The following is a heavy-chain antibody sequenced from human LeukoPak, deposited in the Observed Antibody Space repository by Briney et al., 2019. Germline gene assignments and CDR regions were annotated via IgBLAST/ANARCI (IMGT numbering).Heavy chain of an antibody. J-gene: IGHJ6*03. Sequence: ASVPVSCKASGGTFSSYAVSWVRQAPGRGLEWMGWISAYNGNTNYAQKLQGRLNMTTDTSTSTAYMELRSLRSDDTAVYYCARDGLVVPAAKNYYYYDMDVWGKGTTVTVSS. CDR3: ARDGLVVPAAKNYYYYDMDV. CDR1: GGTFSSYA. V-gene: IGHV1-18*01. D-gene: IGHD2-2*01. CDR2: ISAYNGNT.